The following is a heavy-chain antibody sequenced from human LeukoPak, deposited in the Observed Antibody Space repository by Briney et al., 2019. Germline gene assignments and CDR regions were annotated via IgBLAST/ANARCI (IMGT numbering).Heavy chain of an antibody. CDR1: GFTSSSYA. J-gene: IGHJ3*02. Sequence: GGSLRLSCAASGFTSSSYAMHWVRQAPGKGLEWVAVISYDGSNKYYADSVKGRFTISRDNSKNTLYLQMNSLRAEDTAVYYCARDYEGTFDIWGQGTMVTVSS. CDR3: ARDYEGTFDI. D-gene: IGHD5-12*01. CDR2: ISYDGSNK. V-gene: IGHV3-30*04.